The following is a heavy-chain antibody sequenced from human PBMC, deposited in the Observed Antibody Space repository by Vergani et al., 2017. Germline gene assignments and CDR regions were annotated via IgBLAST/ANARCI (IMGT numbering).Heavy chain of an antibody. CDR2: IIRIFGTA. Sequence: HVQLVQSGAEVKKPGSSVKLSCKASGGTFSSYAISWVRQAPGQGLEWMGGIIRIFGTANYAQKFQGRVTITADKSTSTAYMELSSLRSEDTAVYYCAGETRIASAGYNYYYGMDVWRQGTTVTDSS. D-gene: IGHD6-13*01. V-gene: IGHV1-69*06. J-gene: IGHJ6*02. CDR1: GGTFSSYA. CDR3: AGETRIASAGYNYYYGMDV.